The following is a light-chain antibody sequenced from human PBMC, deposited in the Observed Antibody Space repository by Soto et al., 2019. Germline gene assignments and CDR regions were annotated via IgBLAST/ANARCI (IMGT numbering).Light chain of an antibody. CDR3: LQYETYWT. CDR2: KAS. Sequence: DIQMTQPPSTLSASIGDIVTITFRASQTISDWLAWHQQKPGKAPKLLIYKASSLESGVPSRFSGSGSGTEFTLTISSLQTDDFATYYCLQYETYWTFGQGSKVDIK. CDR1: QTISDW. J-gene: IGKJ1*01. V-gene: IGKV1-5*03.